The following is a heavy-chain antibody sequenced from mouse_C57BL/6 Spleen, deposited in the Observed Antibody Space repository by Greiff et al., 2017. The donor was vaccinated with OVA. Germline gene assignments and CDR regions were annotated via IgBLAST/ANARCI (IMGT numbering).Heavy chain of an antibody. V-gene: IGHV1-69*01. CDR1: GYTFTSYW. D-gene: IGHD2-3*01. CDR3: ARFDGDWYFDV. Sequence: QVQLQQPGAELVMPGASVKLSCKASGYTFTSYWMHWVKQRPGQGLEWIGEIDPSDSYTNYNQKFKGKSTLTVDKSSSPAYMQLSSLTSEDSAVYYYARFDGDWYFDVWGTGTTVTVSS. CDR2: IDPSDSYT. J-gene: IGHJ1*03.